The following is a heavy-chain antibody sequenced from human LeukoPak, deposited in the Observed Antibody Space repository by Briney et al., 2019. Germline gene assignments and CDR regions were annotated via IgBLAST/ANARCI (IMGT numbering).Heavy chain of an antibody. J-gene: IGHJ4*02. CDR2: ISSSSSYI. Sequence: PGGSLRLSCAASGFTFSSYSMNWVRQAPGKGLEWVSSISSSSSYIYYADSVKGRFTISRDNAKNSLYLQMNSLRAEDTAVYYCARISGRGFLEWLGLTSYFDYWGQGTLVTVSS. D-gene: IGHD3-3*01. CDR3: ARISGRGFLEWLGLTSYFDY. V-gene: IGHV3-21*01. CDR1: GFTFSSYS.